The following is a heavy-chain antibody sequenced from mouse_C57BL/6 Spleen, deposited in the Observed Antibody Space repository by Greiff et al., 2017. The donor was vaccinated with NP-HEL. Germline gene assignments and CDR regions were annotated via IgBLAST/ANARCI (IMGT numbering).Heavy chain of an antibody. J-gene: IGHJ4*01. CDR3: ARSNYKGGGAMDY. D-gene: IGHD2-12*01. CDR1: GYTFTDYN. Sequence: VQLKESGPELVKPGASVKIPCKASGYTFTDYNMDWVKQSHGKSLEWIGDINPNNGGTIYNQKFKGKATLTVDKSSSTAYMELRSLTSEDTAVYYCARSNYKGGGAMDYWGQGTSVTVSS. CDR2: INPNNGGT. V-gene: IGHV1-18*01.